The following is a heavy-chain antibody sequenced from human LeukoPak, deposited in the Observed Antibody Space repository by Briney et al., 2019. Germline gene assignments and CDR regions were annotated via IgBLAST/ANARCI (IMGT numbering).Heavy chain of an antibody. CDR2: IIPILGIA. J-gene: IGHJ6*02. CDR3: ARTFSSTSCYGGCYYYYGMDV. V-gene: IGHV1-69*04. Sequence: ASAKVSCKASGGTFSSYAISWVRQAPGQGLEWMGRIIPILGIANYAQKFQGRVTTTADKSTSTAYMELSSLRSEDTAVYYCARTFSSTSCYGGCYYYYGMDVWGQGTTVTVSS. CDR1: GGTFSSYA. D-gene: IGHD2-2*01.